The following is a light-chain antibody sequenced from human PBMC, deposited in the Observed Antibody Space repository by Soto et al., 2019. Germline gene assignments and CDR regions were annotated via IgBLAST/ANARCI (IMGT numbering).Light chain of an antibody. Sequence: EIVLTQSPGTLSLSPGERATLSCRASQSITGNSLAWYQQKPGRPPRLLINGASSRATGVPDRFSGTGSGSDFTLIISRLEPEDFAVYYCQQYNNWPAIGFGQGTRLEIK. J-gene: IGKJ5*01. CDR2: GAS. V-gene: IGKV3-20*01. CDR1: QSITGNS. CDR3: QQYNNWPAIG.